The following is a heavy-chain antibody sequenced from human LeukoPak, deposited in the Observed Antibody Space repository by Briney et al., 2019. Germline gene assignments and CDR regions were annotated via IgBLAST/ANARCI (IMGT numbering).Heavy chain of an antibody. CDR2: INPNSGGT. Sequence: ASVKVSCKASGYTFTGYYMHWVRQAPGQGLEWMGWINPNSGGTNYAQKLQGRVTMTTDTSTSTAYMELRSLRSDDTAVYYCARDSYYDSSYYYYGMDVWGQGTTVTVSS. CDR3: ARDSYYDSSYYYYGMDV. CDR1: GYTFTGYY. D-gene: IGHD3-22*01. J-gene: IGHJ6*02. V-gene: IGHV1-2*02.